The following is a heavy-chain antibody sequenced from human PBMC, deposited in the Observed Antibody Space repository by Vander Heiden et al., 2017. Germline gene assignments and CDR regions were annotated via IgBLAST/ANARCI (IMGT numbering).Heavy chain of an antibody. CDR2: INWNGGST. J-gene: IGHJ2*01. CDR1: GSTFDDYG. V-gene: IGHV3-20*04. Sequence: EVQLVASGGGVVRPGGSLRPACAASGSTFDDYGMSWVRQGPGKGLEWVSGINWNGGSTGYADSVKGRFTISRDNAKNSLYLQMNSLRAEDTALYYCARGGGWPVQLDWYFDLWGRGTLVTVSS. CDR3: ARGGGWPVQLDWYFDL. D-gene: IGHD2-2*01.